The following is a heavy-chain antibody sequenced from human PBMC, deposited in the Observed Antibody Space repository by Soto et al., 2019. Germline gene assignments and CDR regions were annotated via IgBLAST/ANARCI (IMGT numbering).Heavy chain of an antibody. CDR2: ISYDGTNK. CDR1: GFTFSSYG. Sequence: PGGSLRLSCAASGFTFSSYGVHWVRQAPGKGLEWVAVISYDGTNKYYAESVKGRFTISRDNSKNTLYLQMNSLRTEDTAVYYCAKTRPDYYGSGPYYYGMDVWGQGTTVTVSS. J-gene: IGHJ6*02. D-gene: IGHD3-10*01. V-gene: IGHV3-30*18. CDR3: AKTRPDYYGSGPYYYGMDV.